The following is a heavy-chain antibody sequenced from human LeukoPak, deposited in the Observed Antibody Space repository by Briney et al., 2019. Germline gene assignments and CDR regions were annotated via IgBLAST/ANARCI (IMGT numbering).Heavy chain of an antibody. Sequence: PSETLSLTCAVYGGSFSGYYWSWIRQPPGKGLEWIGEINHSGSTNYNPSLKSRVTISVDTSKNQFSLKLSSVTAADTAVYYCARIQWLVYYYYGMDVWGRGTTVTVSS. V-gene: IGHV4-34*01. CDR3: ARIQWLVYYYYGMDV. CDR2: INHSGST. D-gene: IGHD6-19*01. J-gene: IGHJ6*02. CDR1: GGSFSGYY.